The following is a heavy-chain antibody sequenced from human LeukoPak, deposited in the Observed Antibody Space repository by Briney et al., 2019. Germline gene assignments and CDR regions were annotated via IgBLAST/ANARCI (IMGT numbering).Heavy chain of an antibody. CDR1: GYTFTGYY. CDR2: INPNSGGT. J-gene: IGHJ4*02. V-gene: IGHV1-2*02. CDR3: AVDWLYYYDSSGYGSFDY. D-gene: IGHD3-22*01. Sequence: ASVKVSCKASGYTFTGYYMHWVRQAPGQGLEWMGWINPNSGGTNYAQKFQGRVTMTRDTSISTAYMELSRLRSDDTAVYYCAVDWLYYYDSSGYGSFDYWGQGTLVTVSS.